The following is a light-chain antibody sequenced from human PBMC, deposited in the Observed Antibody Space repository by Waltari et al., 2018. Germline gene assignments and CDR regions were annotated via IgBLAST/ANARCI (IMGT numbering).Light chain of an antibody. CDR2: EVN. J-gene: IGLJ3*02. CDR3: SSYAGTNNLV. Sequence: QSALTQPPSASGSPGQSVTISCTGTSSDDGRYDFFSWYQQHPGKVPKLIIYEVNRRPSGVPDRFSGSKSGNTASLTVSGLRAEDEADYYCSSYAGTNNLVFGGGTKLTVL. V-gene: IGLV2-8*01. CDR1: SSDDGRYDF.